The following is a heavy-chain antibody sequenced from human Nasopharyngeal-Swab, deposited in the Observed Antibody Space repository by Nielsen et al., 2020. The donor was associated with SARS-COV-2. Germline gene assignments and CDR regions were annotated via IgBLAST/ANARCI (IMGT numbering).Heavy chain of an antibody. J-gene: IGHJ4*02. V-gene: IGHV4-39*01. CDR3: ARQLRIVVVVAANPAGVDY. Sequence: IRQPPGKGLEWIGSIYYSGSTYYNPSLKSRVTISVDTSKNQFSLKLSSVTAADTAVYYCARQLRIVVVVAANPAGVDYWGQGTLVTVSS. CDR2: IYYSGST. D-gene: IGHD2-15*01.